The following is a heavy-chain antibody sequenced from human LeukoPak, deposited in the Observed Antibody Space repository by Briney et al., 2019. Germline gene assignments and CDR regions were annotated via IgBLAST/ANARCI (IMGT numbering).Heavy chain of an antibody. CDR2: IRFDGTTK. V-gene: IGHV3-30*02. CDR1: GFTISSSG. CDR3: ARDSLLGGGFDP. Sequence: PGGSLRLSCAASGFTISSSGVHWVRQAPGRGLEWVAFIRFDGTTKYYAQSVRGRFTISRDNSKNTLGLQMNSLRAEDTAVYYCARDSLLGGGFDPWGQGTLVTVSS. D-gene: IGHD2-15*01. J-gene: IGHJ5*02.